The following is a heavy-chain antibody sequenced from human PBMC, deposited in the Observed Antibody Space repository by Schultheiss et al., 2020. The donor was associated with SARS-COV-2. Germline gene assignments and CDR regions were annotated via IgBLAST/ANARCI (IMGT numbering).Heavy chain of an antibody. CDR1: GFTFSSYA. V-gene: IGHV3-30*01. Sequence: GASLKISCAASGFTFSSYAMSWVRQAPGKGLEWLAVISYDGSNKYYADSVKGRFTISRDNSKNTLYLQMNSLRAEDTAVYYCAREIVGATTGYYYYGMDVWGQGTTVTVSS. J-gene: IGHJ6*02. D-gene: IGHD1-26*01. CDR2: ISYDGSNK. CDR3: AREIVGATTGYYYYGMDV.